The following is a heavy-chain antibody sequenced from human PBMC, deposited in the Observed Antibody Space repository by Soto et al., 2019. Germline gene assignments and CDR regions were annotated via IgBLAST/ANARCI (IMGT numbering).Heavy chain of an antibody. J-gene: IGHJ4*02. CDR3: ARGTYCGGDCYSD. D-gene: IGHD2-21*02. CDR2: IYHSGST. Sequence: SETLCITGAVSVCSIRSFCCSWSWIRQPPGKGLEWIGYIYHSGSTYYNPSLKSRGTISVDRSKNQFSLKLSSVTAADTAVYYCARGTYCGGDCYSDWGQGTLVTVS. CDR1: VCSIRSFCCS. V-gene: IGHV4-30-2*01.